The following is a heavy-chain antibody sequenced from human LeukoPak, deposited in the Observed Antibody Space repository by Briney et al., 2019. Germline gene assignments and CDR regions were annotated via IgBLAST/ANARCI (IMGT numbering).Heavy chain of an antibody. J-gene: IGHJ4*02. CDR3: ARPHIVGSTNFDY. CDR2: IRNKANSYET. CDR1: GFIFSGSA. V-gene: IGHV3-73*01. Sequence: GGSLRLSCAASGFIFSGSAMHWVRQASGKGLEWVGRIRNKANSYETAYAASVKGRFTISRDDSKNTAYLQMNSLKTEDTGIYYCARPHIVGSTNFDYWGQGTLVTVSS. D-gene: IGHD1-26*01.